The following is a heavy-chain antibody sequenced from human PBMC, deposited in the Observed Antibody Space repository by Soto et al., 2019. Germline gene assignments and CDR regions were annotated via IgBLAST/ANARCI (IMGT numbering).Heavy chain of an antibody. CDR2: INPNSGGT. J-gene: IGHJ4*02. Sequence: ASVKVSCKASGYTLTGYYMHWVRQAPGQGLEWMGWINPNSGGTNYAQKFQGRVTMTRDTSISTAYMELSRLRSDDTAVYYCARAIIAARPNFDYWGQGTLVTVSS. V-gene: IGHV1-2*02. D-gene: IGHD6-6*01. CDR1: GYTLTGYY. CDR3: ARAIIAARPNFDY.